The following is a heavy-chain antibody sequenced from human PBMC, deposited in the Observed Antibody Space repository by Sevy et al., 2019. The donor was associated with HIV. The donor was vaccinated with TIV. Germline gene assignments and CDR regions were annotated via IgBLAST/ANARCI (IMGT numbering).Heavy chain of an antibody. V-gene: IGHV3-53*01. CDR3: ATTSTPLYYYALDV. D-gene: IGHD1-26*01. CDR2: IYSGEYT. J-gene: IGHJ6*01. Sequence: GGSLRLSCAASGFTVSSNYMSWVRQAPGKGLEWVSVIYSGEYTYYADSVKGRFTISRDISTNTLNLQMNSLRAEDTAIYYCATTSTPLYYYALDVWGQGTTVTVSS. CDR1: GFTVSSNY.